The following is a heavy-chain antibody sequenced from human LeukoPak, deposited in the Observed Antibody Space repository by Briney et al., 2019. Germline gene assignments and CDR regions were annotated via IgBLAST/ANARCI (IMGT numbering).Heavy chain of an antibody. V-gene: IGHV3-21*01. J-gene: IGHJ4*02. CDR2: ISSSSSYI. CDR3: ARGPGDYADY. Sequence: GGSLRLSRAASGFTFSSYSMNWVRQAPGKGLEWVSSISSSSSYIYYADSVKGRFTISRDNAKNSLYLQMNSLRAEDTAVYYCARGPGDYADYWGQGTLVTVSS. CDR1: GFTFSSYS. D-gene: IGHD4-17*01.